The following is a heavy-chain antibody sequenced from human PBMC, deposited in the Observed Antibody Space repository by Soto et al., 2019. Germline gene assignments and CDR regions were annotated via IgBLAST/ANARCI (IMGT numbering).Heavy chain of an antibody. J-gene: IGHJ5*02. V-gene: IGHV1-2*04. CDR2: INPNSGGT. Sequence: ASVKVSCKASGYTFTGYYMHWVRQAPGQGLEWMGWINPNSGGTNYAQKFQGWVTMTRDTSISTAYMELSRLRSDDTAVYYCARDLGYSGRGRWFDPWGQGTRVTVSS. D-gene: IGHD1-26*01. CDR3: ARDLGYSGRGRWFDP. CDR1: GYTFTGYY.